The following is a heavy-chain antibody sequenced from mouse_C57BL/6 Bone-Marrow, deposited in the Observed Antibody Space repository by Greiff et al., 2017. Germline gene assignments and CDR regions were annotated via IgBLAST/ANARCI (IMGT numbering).Heavy chain of an antibody. J-gene: IGHJ4*01. CDR1: GYTFTDYN. CDR2: INPNNGGT. D-gene: IGHD2-5*01. Sequence: EVQLQESGPELVKPGASVKMSCKASGYTFTDYNMHWVKQSHGKSLEWIGYINPNNGGTSYNQKFKGKATLTVNKSSSTAYMELRSLTSEDSAVYYCASLYYSNYADAMDYWGQGTSVTVSS. V-gene: IGHV1-22*01. CDR3: ASLYYSNYADAMDY.